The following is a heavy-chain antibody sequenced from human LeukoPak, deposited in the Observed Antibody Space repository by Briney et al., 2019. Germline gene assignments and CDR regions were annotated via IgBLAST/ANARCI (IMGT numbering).Heavy chain of an antibody. Sequence: SETLSLTCAVYGGSFSGYYWSWIRQPPGKGLEWIGYIYYSGSTNYNPSLKSRVTISVDTSKNQFSLKLSSVTAADTAVYYCAISSIAARSLDYWGQGTLVTVSS. J-gene: IGHJ4*02. CDR1: GGSFSGYY. CDR2: IYYSGST. D-gene: IGHD6-6*01. V-gene: IGHV4-59*08. CDR3: AISSIAARSLDY.